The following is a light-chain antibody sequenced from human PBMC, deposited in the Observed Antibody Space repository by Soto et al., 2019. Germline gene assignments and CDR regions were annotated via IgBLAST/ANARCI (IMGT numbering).Light chain of an antibody. Sequence: IVWTQSPVTLSLSPGEIATLSFMASQTFSTSYLAWYQQKPGKAPRILIYGSSNRATGIPARFSGSGSGTDFTLTISSLEPEDFAVYFCQPHNNWTTFGQGTRLEI. V-gene: IGKV3D-20*02. CDR2: GSS. CDR1: QTFSTSY. J-gene: IGKJ5*01. CDR3: QPHNNWTT.